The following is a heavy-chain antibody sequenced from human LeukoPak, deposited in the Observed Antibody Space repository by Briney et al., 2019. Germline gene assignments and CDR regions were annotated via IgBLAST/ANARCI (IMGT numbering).Heavy chain of an antibody. CDR3: ARASPYCSSTSCYIYYYYGMDV. J-gene: IGHJ6*02. CDR1: GYTFTSYG. D-gene: IGHD2-2*02. V-gene: IGHV1-18*01. CDR2: ISAYNGNT. Sequence: ASVKVSCKASGYTFTSYGISWVRQAPGQGLEWMGWISAYNGNTNYAQKLQGRVTMTTDTSTSTAYMELRSLRSDDTAVYYCARASPYCSSTSCYIYYYYGMDVWGQGTTVTVSS.